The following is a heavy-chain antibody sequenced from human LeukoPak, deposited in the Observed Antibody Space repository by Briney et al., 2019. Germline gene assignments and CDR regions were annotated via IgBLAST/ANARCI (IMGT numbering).Heavy chain of an antibody. J-gene: IGHJ3*02. V-gene: IGHV4-59*01. CDR1: GGSISSYY. D-gene: IGHD2/OR15-2a*01. CDR2: IHYSGST. Sequence: SETLSLTCTVSGGSISSYYWSWIRQSPGKGLEWIGYIHYSGSTGYNPSLKSRVTISVDTSKNQFSLNLRSVTAADTAVYYCATRSRSVQITTWGAFDIWGQGTMVTVSS. CDR3: ATRSRSVQITTWGAFDI.